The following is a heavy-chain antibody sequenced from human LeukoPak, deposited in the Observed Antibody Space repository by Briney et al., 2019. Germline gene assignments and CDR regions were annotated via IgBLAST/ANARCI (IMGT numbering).Heavy chain of an antibody. CDR2: INHSGST. D-gene: IGHD6-19*01. CDR1: GGSFSGYY. V-gene: IGHV4-34*01. Sequence: SETLSLTCAVYGGSFSGYYWSWIRQPPGKGLEWIGEINHSGSTNYNPSLKSRVTISVDTSKNQFSLKLSSVTAADTAVYYCAVGWYRGAYYFDYWGQGTLVTVSS. J-gene: IGHJ4*02. CDR3: AVGWYRGAYYFDY.